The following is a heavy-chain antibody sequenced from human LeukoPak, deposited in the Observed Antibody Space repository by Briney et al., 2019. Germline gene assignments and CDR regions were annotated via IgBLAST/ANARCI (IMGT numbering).Heavy chain of an antibody. CDR3: ARELYCSSTSCYSAAGDY. CDR2: INPNSGGT. J-gene: IGHJ4*02. Sequence: GASVKVSCKASGYTFTGYYMHWVRQAPGRGLEWMGWINPNSGGTNYAQKFQGRVTMTRDTSISTAYMKLSRLRSDDTAVYYCARELYCSSTSCYSAAGDYWGQGTLVTVSS. V-gene: IGHV1-2*02. D-gene: IGHD2-2*01. CDR1: GYTFTGYY.